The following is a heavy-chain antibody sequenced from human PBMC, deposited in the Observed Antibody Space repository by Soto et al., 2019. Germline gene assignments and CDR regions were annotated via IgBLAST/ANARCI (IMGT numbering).Heavy chain of an antibody. Sequence: PGGSLRLSCAASGFTFSSYGMHWVRQAPGKGLEWVAVISYDGSNKYYADSVKGRFTISRDNSKNTLYLQMNSLRAEDTAVYYCAKGFIVVVTAIRPDDNFDVWGQGTMVTVSS. D-gene: IGHD2-21*02. CDR1: GFTFSSYG. CDR2: ISYDGSNK. V-gene: IGHV3-30*18. J-gene: IGHJ3*01. CDR3: AKGFIVVVTAIRPDDNFDV.